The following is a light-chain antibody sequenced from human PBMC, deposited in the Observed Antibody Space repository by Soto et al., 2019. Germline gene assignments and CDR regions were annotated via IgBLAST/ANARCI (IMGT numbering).Light chain of an antibody. CDR3: LQPLQTSWT. J-gene: IGKJ1*01. Sequence: DIVMTQSPLSLPVTPGEPASISCRSSQSLLHRNGHNYLDRYVQKPGQSPQLPIYLGSNRPSGVPDRVSSRGSGTDFTLKISRVGAEDGGVYYCLQPLQTSWTFGQGTKVAIQ. V-gene: IGKV2-28*01. CDR2: LGS. CDR1: QSLLHRNGHNY.